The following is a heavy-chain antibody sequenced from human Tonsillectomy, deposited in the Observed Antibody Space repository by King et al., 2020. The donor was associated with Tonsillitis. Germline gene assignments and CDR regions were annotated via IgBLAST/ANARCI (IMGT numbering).Heavy chain of an antibody. J-gene: IGHJ1*01. CDR1: GYTFTGYY. CDR2: INPNSGGT. Sequence: VQLVESGAEVKKPGASVKVSCKASGYTFTGYYMHWVRQAPGQGLEWMGWINPNSGGTDYAQKFQGRVTMTRDTSISTAYMELSRLRSDDTAVYYCARVGDDIVGATTGYFQHWGQGTLVTVSS. D-gene: IGHD1-26*01. V-gene: IGHV1-2*02. CDR3: ARVGDDIVGATTGYFQH.